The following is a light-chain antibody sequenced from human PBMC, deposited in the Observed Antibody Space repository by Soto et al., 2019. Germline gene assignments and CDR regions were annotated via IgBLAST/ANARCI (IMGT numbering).Light chain of an antibody. CDR1: QSVSTN. CDR3: QQYNNWPLA. V-gene: IGKV3-15*01. J-gene: IGKJ4*01. CDR2: GAS. Sequence: EIVMTQSPATLSVSPGERATLSCRASQSVSTNLAWYQQKPGQPHRLLIYGASTRATGIPARFSGSGSGTEFTLTISSLQSEDFAIYYCQQYNNWPLAFGGGTKVEI.